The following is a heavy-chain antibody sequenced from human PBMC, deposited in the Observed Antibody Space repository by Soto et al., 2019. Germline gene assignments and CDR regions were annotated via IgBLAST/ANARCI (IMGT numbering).Heavy chain of an antibody. CDR1: GFTFSSYY. Sequence: QPKRALKVSCAASGFTFSSYYMSWVRQAPGKGLEWVSGFRTGADDATTYYADSVKGRFTISRDTSKNMLFLQMNSLRAEDTAIYYCAKKANSGPGSQYFDNWGQGTLVTVSS. CDR2: FRTGADDATT. V-gene: IGHV3-23*01. D-gene: IGHD3-10*01. J-gene: IGHJ4*02. CDR3: AKKANSGPGSQYFDN.